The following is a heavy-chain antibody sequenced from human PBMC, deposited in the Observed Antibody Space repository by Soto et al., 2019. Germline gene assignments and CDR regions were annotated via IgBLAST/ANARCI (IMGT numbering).Heavy chain of an antibody. CDR3: ARDSLVFCGGDCMGCDY. J-gene: IGHJ4*02. CDR1: GFTFSSYA. Sequence: GGSLRLSCEASGFTFSSYAIHWVRQAPGRGLEWVAVISYDGSNKYYADSVKGRFSVSRDDSMSTVYLQMNSLRAEDTALYFCARDSLVFCGGDCMGCDYWGQGTQVTVSS. V-gene: IGHV3-30-3*01. CDR2: ISYDGSNK. D-gene: IGHD2-21*02.